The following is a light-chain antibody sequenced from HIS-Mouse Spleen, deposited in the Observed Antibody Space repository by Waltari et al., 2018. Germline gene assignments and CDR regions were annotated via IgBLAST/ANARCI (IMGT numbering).Light chain of an antibody. CDR3: YSAADNIWV. J-gene: IGLJ3*02. V-gene: IGLV3-27*01. CDR1: VLAKKY. CDR2: KDS. Sequence: SYELTQPSSVSVSPGQTARITCSGDVLAKKYARWFQQKPGQAPVLVIYKDSERPSGIPGRFSGSSSGTTVTLTISGAQVEDEADYYCYSAADNIWVFGGGTKLTVL.